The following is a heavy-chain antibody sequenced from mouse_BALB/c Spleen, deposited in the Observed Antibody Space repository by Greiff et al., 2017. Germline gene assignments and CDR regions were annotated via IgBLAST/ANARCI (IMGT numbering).Heavy chain of an antibody. V-gene: IGHV1S137*01. CDR3: ARAITTEKAY. CDR1: GYTFTDYA. Sequence: QVQLKESGAELVRPGVSVKISCKGSGYTFTDYAMHWVKQSHAKSLEWIGVISTYYGDASYNQKFKGKATMTVDKSSSTAYMELARLTSEDSAIYYCARAITTEKAYWGQGTLVTVSA. J-gene: IGHJ3*01. D-gene: IGHD1-2*01. CDR2: ISTYYGDA.